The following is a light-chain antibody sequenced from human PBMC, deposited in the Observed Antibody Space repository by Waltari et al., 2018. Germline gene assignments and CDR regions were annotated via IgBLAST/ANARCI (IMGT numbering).Light chain of an antibody. CDR2: EDN. Sequence: NFMLTQPHSVSESPGKTVTISCTRSSGSLGSNHVQRFRQRPGRAPTPVIYEDNQRPSGVPDRFSGSVDSSSNSASLTVSGLKPEDEADYYCQSYDSSSPHVVFGGGTKLTVL. V-gene: IGLV6-57*03. CDR3: QSYDSSSPHVV. CDR1: SGSLGSNH. J-gene: IGLJ2*01.